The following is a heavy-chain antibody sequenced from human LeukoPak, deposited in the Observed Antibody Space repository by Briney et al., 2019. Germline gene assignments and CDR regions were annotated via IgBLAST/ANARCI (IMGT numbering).Heavy chain of an antibody. V-gene: IGHV4-59*08. CDR2: IYYSGYT. CDR3: ATLQSSGYDYSDY. J-gene: IGHJ4*02. CDR1: GGSISSYY. Sequence: SETLSLTCTVSGGSISSYYWSWIRQPPGEGLEWIGYIYYSGYTDYNPSLKSRVTMSVDTSKNQFSLKLSSVTAADTAVYYCATLQSSGYDYSDYWGQGIQVTVSS. D-gene: IGHD3-22*01.